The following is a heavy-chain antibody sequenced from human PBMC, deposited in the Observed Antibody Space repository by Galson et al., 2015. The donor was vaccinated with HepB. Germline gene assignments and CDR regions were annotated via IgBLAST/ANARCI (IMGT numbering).Heavy chain of an antibody. D-gene: IGHD6-6*01. Sequence: SVKVSCKASGYTLTSYHMHWVRQAPGQGLEWMGWISAGNGDTYCSQNFQGRVTITRDTSANIAYMELSSLKYEDTAVYYCARDREAARPGDYWGQGTLVTVSS. CDR3: ARDREAARPGDY. CDR1: GYTLTSYH. V-gene: IGHV1-3*01. J-gene: IGHJ4*02. CDR2: ISAGNGDT.